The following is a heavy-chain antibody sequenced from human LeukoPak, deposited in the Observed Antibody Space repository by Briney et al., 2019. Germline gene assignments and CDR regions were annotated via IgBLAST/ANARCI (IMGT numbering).Heavy chain of an antibody. CDR2: IKGSGATK. CDR1: GFTFSSYS. V-gene: IGHV3-48*04. D-gene: IGHD5-18*01. Sequence: PAGSLRLSCAASGFTFSSYSMNWVRQAPGKGLEWVSYIKGSGATKYHADSVKGRFIISRDNARNSLYLQMNSLRVEDMAIYYCARDESAYSYGFHWYFDLWGRGTLVTVSS. CDR3: ARDESAYSYGFHWYFDL. J-gene: IGHJ2*01.